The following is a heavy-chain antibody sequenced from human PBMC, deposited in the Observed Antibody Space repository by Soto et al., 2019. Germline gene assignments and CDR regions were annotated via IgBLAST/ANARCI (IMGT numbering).Heavy chain of an antibody. CDR1: GFTFSNAW. V-gene: IGHV3-15*07. CDR3: ASNYIMDV. Sequence: GGSLRLSCAASGFTFSNAWMNWVRQAPGKGLEWVGRIKSKTDGETTDYAAPVKGRFSISRDDSKNTLYLQVNSLKTEDTAVYYCASNYIMDVWGQGTAVTVS. J-gene: IGHJ6*02. CDR2: IKSKTDGETT.